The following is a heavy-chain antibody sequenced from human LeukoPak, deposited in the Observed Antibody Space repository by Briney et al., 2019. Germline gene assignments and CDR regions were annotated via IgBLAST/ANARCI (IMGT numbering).Heavy chain of an antibody. V-gene: IGHV1-2*02. Sequence: ASVKVSCKASGYTFTGYYMHWVRQAPGQGLEWMGWINPNSGGTNYAQKFQGRVTMTRDTSISTAYMELSRLRSDDTAVYYCARSGTVTTYPFDYWGQGTLVTVSS. CDR3: ARSGTVTTYPFDY. D-gene: IGHD4-17*01. CDR1: GYTFTGYY. CDR2: INPNSGGT. J-gene: IGHJ4*02.